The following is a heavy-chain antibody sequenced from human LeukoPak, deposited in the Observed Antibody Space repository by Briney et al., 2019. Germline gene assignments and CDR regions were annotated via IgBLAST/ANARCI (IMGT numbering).Heavy chain of an antibody. CDR3: ARVIVVADNWFDP. J-gene: IGHJ5*02. V-gene: IGHV4-30-2*01. CDR1: GGSISSGGYY. D-gene: IGHD3-22*01. Sequence: PSQTLSLTCTVSGGSISSGGYYWSWIRQPPGKGLEWIGYIYHSGSTYYNPSLKSRVTISVDRSKNQFSLKLSSVTAADTAVYYCARVIVVADNWFDPWGQGTLVTVSS. CDR2: IYHSGST.